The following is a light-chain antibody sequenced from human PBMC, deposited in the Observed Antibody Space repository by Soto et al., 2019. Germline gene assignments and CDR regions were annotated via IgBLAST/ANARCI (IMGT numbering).Light chain of an antibody. CDR3: QQYNNWPPIT. CDR1: QSVSGRY. Sequence: EIVLTQSPGTLSLSPGERATLSCRASQSVSGRYLAWYQQKPGQAPRLLIYDASNRATGIPARFSGSGSGTEFTLTISSLQSEDFAVYYCQQYNNWPPITFGQGTRLEIK. V-gene: IGKV3D-15*01. J-gene: IGKJ5*01. CDR2: DAS.